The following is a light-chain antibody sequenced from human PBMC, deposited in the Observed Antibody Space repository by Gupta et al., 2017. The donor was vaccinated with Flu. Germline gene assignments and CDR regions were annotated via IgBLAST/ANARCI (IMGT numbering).Light chain of an antibody. J-gene: IGKJ1*01. V-gene: IGKV3-15*01. CDR2: GAS. Sequence: ELVMTQSAPTLSVSPWERATRSCRASQSVSSNLAWYQQKPGQAPRLLIYGASTRATGIPARFSGSGSGTEFTLTISSLQSEDFAVYYCQQYNNWPPWTFGQGTKVEIK. CDR1: QSVSSN. CDR3: QQYNNWPPWT.